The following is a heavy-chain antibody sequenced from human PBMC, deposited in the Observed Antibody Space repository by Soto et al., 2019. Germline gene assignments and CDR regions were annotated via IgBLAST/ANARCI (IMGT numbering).Heavy chain of an antibody. CDR2: IYYSGST. D-gene: IGHD3-3*01. V-gene: IGHV4-31*03. J-gene: IGHJ4*02. CDR3: VRARITIFGVVIPPDY. CDR1: GGSISSGGYY. Sequence: PSETLSLTCTVSGGSISSGGYYWSWIRQHPGKGLEWIGYIYYSGSTYYNPSLKSRVTISVGTSKNQFSLKPSSVTAADTAVYYCVRARITIFGVVIPPDYWGQGTLVTVSS.